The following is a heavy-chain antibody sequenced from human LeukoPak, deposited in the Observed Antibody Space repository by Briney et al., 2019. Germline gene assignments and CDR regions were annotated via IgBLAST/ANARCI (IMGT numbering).Heavy chain of an antibody. V-gene: IGHV4-59*01. J-gene: IGHJ5*02. D-gene: IGHD1-26*01. CDR2: IYYSGST. Sequence: PSETLSLTCTVSGGSISSYYWSWIRQSPGKGLEWIGYIYYSGSTNYNPSLKSRVTISVDTSKNQFSLKLSSVTAADTAVYYCARDLELTYSGSWGGWFDPWGQGTLVTVSS. CDR1: GGSISSYY. CDR3: ARDLELTYSGSWGGWFDP.